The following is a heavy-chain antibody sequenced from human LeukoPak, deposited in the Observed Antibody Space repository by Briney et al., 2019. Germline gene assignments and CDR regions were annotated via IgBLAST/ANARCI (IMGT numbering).Heavy chain of an antibody. CDR2: IIPIFGTA. CDR3: ARVGAYFYFDY. V-gene: IGHV1-69*05. D-gene: IGHD3-16*01. J-gene: IGHJ4*02. CDR1: GGTFSSYA. Sequence: SVKVSCKASGGTFSSYAISWVRQAPGQGLEWMGGIIPIFGTANYAQKLQGRVTMTTDTSTSTAYMELRSLRSDDTAVYYCARVGAYFYFDYWGQGTLVTVSS.